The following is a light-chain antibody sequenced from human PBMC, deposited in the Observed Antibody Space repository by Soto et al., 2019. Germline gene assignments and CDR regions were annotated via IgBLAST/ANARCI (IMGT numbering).Light chain of an antibody. V-gene: IGKV3-20*01. J-gene: IGKJ1*01. CDR1: KSFSRSY. Sequence: DIVVPRSRDPRPWSPGERGTLSCMASKSFSRSYLASYQPKPGPAPRLLLYGAYSRATGITDRLSGRGSGVDFSLTISSLEPEDFGVYYCQLYGSRPRAVGPGTQVEIK. CDR3: QLYGSRPRA. CDR2: GAY.